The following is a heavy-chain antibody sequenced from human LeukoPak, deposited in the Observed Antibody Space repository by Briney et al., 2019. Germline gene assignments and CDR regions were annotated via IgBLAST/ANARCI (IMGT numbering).Heavy chain of an antibody. CDR2: MNPNSGNT. D-gene: IGHD2-2*01. J-gene: IGHJ4*02. CDR1: GYTFTSYD. CDR3: ARSRSADCSSTSCYQRFDY. Sequence: ASVKASCKASGYTFTSYDINWVRQAHGQGIEWMGWMNPNSGNTGYSQKFQGRVAMTRNTSISTAYMELSSLRSEDTALYYCARSRSADCSSTSCYQRFDYWGQGTLVTVSS. V-gene: IGHV1-8*01.